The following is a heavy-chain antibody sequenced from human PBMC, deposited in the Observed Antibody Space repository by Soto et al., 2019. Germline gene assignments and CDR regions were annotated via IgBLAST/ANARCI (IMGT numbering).Heavy chain of an antibody. Sequence: QVTLKESGPVLVKPTETLTLTCTVSGFSLSNARMGVSWIRQPPGKALEWLAHIFSNDEKSYSTSLKSRLTISKDTSKSQVVLTMTHMDPVDTATYDCARIQEDSGSYLGVNAFDIWGQGTMVTVSS. CDR3: ARIQEDSGSYLGVNAFDI. J-gene: IGHJ3*02. V-gene: IGHV2-26*01. D-gene: IGHD1-26*01. CDR2: IFSNDEK. CDR1: GFSLSNARMG.